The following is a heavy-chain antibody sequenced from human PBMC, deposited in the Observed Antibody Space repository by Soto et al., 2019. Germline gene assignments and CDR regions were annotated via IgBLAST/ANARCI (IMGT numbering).Heavy chain of an antibody. Sequence: PSETLSLTCTVSGGSISSYYWSWIRQPPGKGLEWIGYIYYSGSTNYNPSLKSRVTISVDTSKNQFSLKLSSVTAADTAVYYCARHNDIVVVPAALGANWFDPWGQGTLVTVSS. V-gene: IGHV4-59*08. D-gene: IGHD2-2*01. CDR1: GGSISSYY. CDR3: ARHNDIVVVPAALGANWFDP. J-gene: IGHJ5*02. CDR2: IYYSGST.